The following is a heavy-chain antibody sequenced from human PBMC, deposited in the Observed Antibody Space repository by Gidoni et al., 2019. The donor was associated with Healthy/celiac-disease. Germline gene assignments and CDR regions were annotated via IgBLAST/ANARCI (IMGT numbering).Heavy chain of an antibody. Sequence: VQLVEVGGGLVQTGGSLRLSCAAAGIHFSADHMSWIRQAPGKGLEWVSYISSSGSTIYYADSVKGRFTISRDNAKNSLYLQMNSLRAEDTAVYYCASAGDSSGYYYSDAFDIWGQGTMVTVFS. CDR2: ISSSGSTI. CDR1: GIHFSADH. J-gene: IGHJ3*02. V-gene: IGHV3-11*01. CDR3: ASAGDSSGYYYSDAFDI. D-gene: IGHD3-22*01.